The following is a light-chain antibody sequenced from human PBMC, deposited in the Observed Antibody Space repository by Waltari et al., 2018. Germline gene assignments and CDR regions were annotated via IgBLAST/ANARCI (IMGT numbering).Light chain of an antibody. CDR3: SSYAGSNFVV. Sequence: QSALAQPPSASGSPGQSVTISCTGTSSDVGGYNYVSWYQQHPGKAPKLMIYEVSKRPSGFPDRFSGSKSGTTASLTVSGLQAEDEAAYYCSSYAGSNFVVFGGGTKVTVL. J-gene: IGLJ2*01. CDR2: EVS. CDR1: SSDVGGYNY. V-gene: IGLV2-8*01.